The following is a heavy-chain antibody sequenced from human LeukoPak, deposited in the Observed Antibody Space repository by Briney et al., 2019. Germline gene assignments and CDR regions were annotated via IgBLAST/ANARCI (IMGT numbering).Heavy chain of an antibody. CDR1: GDSTNTYF. CDR2: IYYTGTT. Sequence: SQTLSLTCTISGDSTNTYFWSWIRQPPGKGLEWIGYIYYTGTTNYNPSLKSRVTISVDTSKNQFSLKVSSVTAADTGVYYCASKSTDHGELRFDYWGQGTLVTVSS. CDR3: ASKSTDHGELRFDY. V-gene: IGHV4-59*01. J-gene: IGHJ4*02. D-gene: IGHD4-17*01.